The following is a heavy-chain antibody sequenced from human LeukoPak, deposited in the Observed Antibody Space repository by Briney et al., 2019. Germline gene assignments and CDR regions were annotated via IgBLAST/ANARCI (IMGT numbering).Heavy chain of an antibody. J-gene: IGHJ4*02. CDR1: GFTFSSYA. CDR3: ARDFTSGSIGPPGY. D-gene: IGHD6-19*01. V-gene: IGHV3-30-3*01. CDR2: ISYDGSNK. Sequence: PGGSLRLSCAASGFTFSSYAMHWVRQAPGKGLEWVAVISYDGSNKYYADSVKGRFTISRDNSKNTLYLQMNSLRAEDTAVYYCARDFTSGSIGPPGYWGQGTLVTVSS.